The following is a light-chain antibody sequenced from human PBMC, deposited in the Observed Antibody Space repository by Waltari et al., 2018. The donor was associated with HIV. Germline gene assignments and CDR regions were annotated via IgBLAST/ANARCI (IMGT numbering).Light chain of an antibody. CDR1: RSVGSS. J-gene: IGKJ1*01. CDR2: GAS. V-gene: IGKV3-15*01. Sequence: EVVMTQSPATLLESPGKTANLSCRASRSVGSSLAWYHQNPGRGPRLLIHGASSRASDVPPTFSGSGAGTDFSLSISSLRSDDLGIYYCQQYNTWPLTFGRGTTVEIK. CDR3: QQYNTWPLT.